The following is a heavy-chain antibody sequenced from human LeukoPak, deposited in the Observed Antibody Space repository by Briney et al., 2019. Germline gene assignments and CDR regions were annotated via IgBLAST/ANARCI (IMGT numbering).Heavy chain of an antibody. V-gene: IGHV4-39*07. D-gene: IGHD3-10*01. Sequence: SETLSLTCIVSGGSISTNTYYWGWIRLPPGKGLEWIGEIHHRGTTYYNPSLRSRVTISVDTSKNQSSLRLTSVTAADTAVYYCARVTYNGYQHFDYWGQGTLVTDSS. CDR3: ARVTYNGYQHFDY. CDR1: GGSISTNTYY. CDR2: IHHRGTT. J-gene: IGHJ4*02.